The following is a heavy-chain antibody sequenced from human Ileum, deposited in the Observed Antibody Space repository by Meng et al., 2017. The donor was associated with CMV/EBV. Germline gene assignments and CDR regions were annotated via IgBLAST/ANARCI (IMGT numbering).Heavy chain of an antibody. CDR3: ARAAARGVPVDL. J-gene: IGHJ5*02. CDR2: IHPTGTT. V-gene: IGHV4-4*07. CDR1: GGSLTSYY. D-gene: IGHD3-10*01. Sequence: QLQLQASGPRLMQPSETLSLTCTVTGGSLTSYYWTWIRQPAGKGLEWIGRIHPTGTTDDNPSLRSRVSMSLDKSKNQFSLKLTSVTAADTAVYYCARAAARGVPVDLWGQGTLVTVSS.